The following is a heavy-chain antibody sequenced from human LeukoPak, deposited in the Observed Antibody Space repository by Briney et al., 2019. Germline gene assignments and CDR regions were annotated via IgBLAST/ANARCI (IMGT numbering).Heavy chain of an antibody. CDR3: AKDLAGYVRLAFDY. CDR2: ISYDGSNK. Sequence: PGGSLRLSCAASGFTFSSYGMHWVRQAPGKGLEWVAVISYDGSNKYYADSVKGRFTISRDNSKNTLYLQMNSLRAEDTAVYYCAKDLAGYVRLAFDYWGQGTLVTVSS. V-gene: IGHV3-30*18. D-gene: IGHD2-2*01. CDR1: GFTFSSYG. J-gene: IGHJ4*02.